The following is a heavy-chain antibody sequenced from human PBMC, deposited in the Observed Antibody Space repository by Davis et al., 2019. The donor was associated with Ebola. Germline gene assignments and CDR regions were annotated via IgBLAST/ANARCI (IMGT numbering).Heavy chain of an antibody. CDR1: GFSFKNYE. D-gene: IGHD1-26*01. J-gene: IGHJ4*02. Sequence: PRGSLRLSCAASGFSFKNYEMNWVRQAPGKGLEWLSYIYNGGSPTYYADSVKGRFTVSRDNTKNSLYLQMTNLSADDSAIYYCARVGGTSGSFLDCWGRGTLVTVSA. V-gene: IGHV3-48*03. CDR2: IYNGGSPT. CDR3: ARVGGTSGSFLDC.